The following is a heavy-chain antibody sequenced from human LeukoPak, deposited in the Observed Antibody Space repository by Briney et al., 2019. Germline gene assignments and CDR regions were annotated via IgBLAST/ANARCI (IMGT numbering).Heavy chain of an antibody. D-gene: IGHD3-22*01. CDR1: GGSISSYY. Sequence: ETLSLTCTVSGGSISSYYWSWIRQPPGKGLEWIGEINHSGSTNYNPSLKSRVTISVDTSKNQFSLKLSSVTAADTAVYYCRGYDSSGYLPWYFDYWGQGTLVTVSS. CDR3: RGYDSSGYLPWYFDY. V-gene: IGHV4-34*01. J-gene: IGHJ4*02. CDR2: INHSGST.